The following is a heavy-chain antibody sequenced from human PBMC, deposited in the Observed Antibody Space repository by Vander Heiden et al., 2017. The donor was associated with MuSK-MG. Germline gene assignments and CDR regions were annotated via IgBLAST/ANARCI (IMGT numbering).Heavy chain of an antibody. CDR2: ISNTSTYI. CDR3: VRVPFFDFHFDS. V-gene: IGHV3-11*06. D-gene: IGHD3-9*01. Sequence: QVQLVESGGGLVKPGGSLRLSCGVPGFPFSDYYMSWVRQAPGKGLEWISYISNTSTYINYADSVKGRFAISRDNAKNSLYLQMNSLRAEDTAVYYCVRVPFFDFHFDSWGQGTLVTVSS. CDR1: GFPFSDYY. J-gene: IGHJ4*02.